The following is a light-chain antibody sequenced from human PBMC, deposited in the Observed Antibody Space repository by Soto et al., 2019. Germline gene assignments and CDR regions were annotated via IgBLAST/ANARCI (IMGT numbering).Light chain of an antibody. CDR1: QGISSY. V-gene: IGKV1-9*01. J-gene: IGKJ5*01. CDR2: AAS. CDR3: QQLNSYPIT. Sequence: DIQLTQSPSFLSASVGDRVTITCRASQGISSYLAWYQQKPENAPKLLIYAASTLQSGVPLRFSGSGSGTEFTLTISSLQPEDFATYFCQQLNSYPITFGQGTRLEIK.